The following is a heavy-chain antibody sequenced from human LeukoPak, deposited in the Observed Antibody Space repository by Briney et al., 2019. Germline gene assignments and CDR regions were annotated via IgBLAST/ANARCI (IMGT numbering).Heavy chain of an antibody. V-gene: IGHV4-34*01. CDR2: IDRSGST. D-gene: IGHD4-17*01. Sequence: SGTLSLTCAVYGGSFSGYYWSWIRQPPGKGLEWIGEIDRSGSTNYNPSLKSRVTISVDTSKNQFSLKLSSVTAADTAVYYCARGRLEETTVTTTDDYWGQGTLVTVSS. CDR1: GGSFSGYY. J-gene: IGHJ4*02. CDR3: ARGRLEETTVTTTDDY.